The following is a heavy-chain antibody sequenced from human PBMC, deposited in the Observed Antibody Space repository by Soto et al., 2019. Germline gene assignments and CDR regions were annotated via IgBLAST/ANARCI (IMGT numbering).Heavy chain of an antibody. V-gene: IGHV4-59*01. J-gene: IGHJ6*02. D-gene: IGHD3-10*01. CDR3: ARGKRTMVKHYYYYYGMDV. CDR2: IYYSGST. CDR1: GGSISSYY. Sequence: SETLSLTXTVSGGSISSYYWSWIRQPPGKGLEWIGYIYYSGSTNYNPSLKSRVTISVDTSKNQFSLKLSSVTAADTAVYYCARGKRTMVKHYYYYYGMDVWGQGTTVTVS.